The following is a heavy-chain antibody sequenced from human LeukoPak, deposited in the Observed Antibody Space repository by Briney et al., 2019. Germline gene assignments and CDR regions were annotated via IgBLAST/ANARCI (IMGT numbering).Heavy chain of an antibody. CDR2: ISYSGST. D-gene: IGHD5-12*01. CDR3: ARSGGYSGYDVDY. V-gene: IGHV4-59*01. CDR1: GGSINRYY. Sequence: SETLSLTCTVSGGSINRYYWHWIRQPPGKGLEWIGYISYSGSTNYNPSLKSRVTISIATSKNQFSLKLSSVTAADTAVYHCARSGGYSGYDVDYWGQGTLVTVSS. J-gene: IGHJ4*02.